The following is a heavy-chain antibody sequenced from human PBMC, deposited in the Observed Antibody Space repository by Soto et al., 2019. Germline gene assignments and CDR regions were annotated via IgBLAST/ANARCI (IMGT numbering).Heavy chain of an antibody. D-gene: IGHD2-2*03. CDR3: ARLGIVVVPAAIAYYGMDV. J-gene: IGHJ6*02. Sequence: GESLKISCKGSGYSFTSYWISWVRQMPGKGLEWMGRIDPSDSYTNYSPSFQGHVTISADKSISTAYLQWSSLKASDTAMYYCARLGIVVVPAAIAYYGMDVWGQVTAVTVSS. CDR2: IDPSDSYT. V-gene: IGHV5-10-1*01. CDR1: GYSFTSYW.